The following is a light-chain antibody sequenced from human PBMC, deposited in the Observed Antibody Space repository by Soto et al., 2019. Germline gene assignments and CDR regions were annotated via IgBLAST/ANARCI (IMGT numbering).Light chain of an antibody. CDR1: SSDVGGYNF. CDR3: TSFTSSHTYV. V-gene: IGLV2-14*03. CDR2: DVS. Sequence: QSVLTQPASVSGSPGQSITISCTGTSSDVGGYNFVSWYQQYPDEAPRLMIYDVSNRPSGVPNRFSGSKSGDTASLTISGLQAEVEADYYCTSFTSSHTYVFGTGTKVTVL. J-gene: IGLJ1*01.